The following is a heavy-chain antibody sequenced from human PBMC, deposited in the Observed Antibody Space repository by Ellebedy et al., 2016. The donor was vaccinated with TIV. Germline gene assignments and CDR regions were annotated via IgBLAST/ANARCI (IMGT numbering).Heavy chain of an antibody. CDR1: GFTFSDYY. CDR2: ISSSGSTI. D-gene: IGHD5-18*01. V-gene: IGHV3-11*01. J-gene: IGHJ5*02. Sequence: GESLKISCAASGFTFSDYYMSWIRQAPGKGLEWVSYISSSGSTIYYADSVKGRFTISRDNAKTSLYLQMNSLRAEDTALYYCAKEESRYSYGTSWGQGALVIVSS. CDR3: AKEESRYSYGTS.